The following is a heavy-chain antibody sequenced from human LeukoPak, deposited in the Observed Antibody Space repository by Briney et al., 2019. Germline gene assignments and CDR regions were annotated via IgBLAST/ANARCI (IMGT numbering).Heavy chain of an antibody. D-gene: IGHD6-13*01. CDR3: ARGRQAAGFDY. CDR1: GGSFSGYY. V-gene: IGHV4-34*01. Sequence: SETLSLTCAVYGGSFSGYYWSWIRQPPGKGLEWIGEINHSGSTNYNPSLKSRVTISVDMSKNQFSLKLSSVTAADTAVYYCARGRQAAGFDYWGQGTLVTVSS. J-gene: IGHJ4*02. CDR2: INHSGST.